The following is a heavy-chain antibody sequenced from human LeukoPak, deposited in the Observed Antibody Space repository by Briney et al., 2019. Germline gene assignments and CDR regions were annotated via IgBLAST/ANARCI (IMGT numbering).Heavy chain of an antibody. CDR3: ARALAVRGVIITSDY. Sequence: ASVKVSCKASGYTFTTYYMHWVRQAPGQGLEWMGWINPNGGGTNYAQKFQGRVTMTRDTAISTVYMELSSLRSDDTAVYYCARALAVRGVIITSDYWGQGTLVTVSS. CDR1: GYTFTTYY. D-gene: IGHD3-10*01. V-gene: IGHV1-2*02. CDR2: INPNGGGT. J-gene: IGHJ4*02.